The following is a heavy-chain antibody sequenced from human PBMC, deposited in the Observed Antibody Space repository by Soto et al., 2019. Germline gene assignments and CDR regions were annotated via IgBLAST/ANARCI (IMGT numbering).Heavy chain of an antibody. CDR1: GYTFTTYG. D-gene: IGHD2-8*01. CDR2: ISGYNGDT. Sequence: QGQLVQSGAEVKQPGASVKVSCKASGYTFTTYGISWVRQAPGQGLEWMGWISGYNGDTNYAQKFQGRVTMTIDRSXGTAYLEVRSLTSDDTAVYYCAKNGHPPYYYYGMDVWGQGTTVTVSS. J-gene: IGHJ6*02. CDR3: AKNGHPPYYYYGMDV. V-gene: IGHV1-18*01.